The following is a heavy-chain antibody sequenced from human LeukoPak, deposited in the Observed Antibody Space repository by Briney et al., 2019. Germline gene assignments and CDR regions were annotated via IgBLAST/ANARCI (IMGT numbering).Heavy chain of an antibody. Sequence: SVKVSCKSSGGTFSSYAISWVRQAPGQGLEWMGGIIPIFGTANYAQKFQGRVTITADESTSTAYMELSSLRSEDTAVYYCARSRDIVVVVAATHETHPTLDYWGQGTLVTVSS. D-gene: IGHD2-15*01. CDR3: ARSRDIVVVVAATHETHPTLDY. CDR2: IIPIFGTA. V-gene: IGHV1-69*01. J-gene: IGHJ4*02. CDR1: GGTFSSYA.